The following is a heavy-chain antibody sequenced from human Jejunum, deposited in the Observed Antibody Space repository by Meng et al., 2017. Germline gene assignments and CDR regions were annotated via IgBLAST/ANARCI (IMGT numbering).Heavy chain of an antibody. J-gene: IGHJ4*02. D-gene: IGHD6-19*01. Sequence: GESLKISCAASGFTFSSYPIHWVRQAPAKGLEWVAVISYDGTNKYYADSVKGRFTISSDNSKNTLYLQMDSLRVEDTAVYYCARVGRYGYTSAWYDYWGQGTLVTFSS. CDR3: ARVGRYGYTSAWYDY. V-gene: IGHV3-30*04. CDR2: ISYDGTNK. CDR1: GFTFSSYP.